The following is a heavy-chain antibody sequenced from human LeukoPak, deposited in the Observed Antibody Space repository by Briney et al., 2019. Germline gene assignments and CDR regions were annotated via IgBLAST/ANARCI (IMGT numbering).Heavy chain of an antibody. V-gene: IGHV3-7*03. CDR1: GFTFSSYW. Sequence: PGGSLRLSCAASGFTFSSYWMSWVRQVPGKGLEWVANIKQDGSEKYYVDSVKGRFTISRDNAKNSLYLQMNSLRAEDTAVYYCARSPPRLWSTFDYWGQGTLVTVSS. CDR2: IKQDGSEK. CDR3: ARSPPRLWSTFDY. J-gene: IGHJ4*02. D-gene: IGHD5-18*01.